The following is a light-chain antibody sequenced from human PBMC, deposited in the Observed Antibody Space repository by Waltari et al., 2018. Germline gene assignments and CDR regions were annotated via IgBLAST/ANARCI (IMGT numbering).Light chain of an antibody. Sequence: SSVLTQPPSVSVAPGKTARITCGENNIGDKSVHWYKQKPGQAPVMVIYDDGGRPSGIPERFSGSNSGNTATLTISRVEAGDEADYYCQVWDSTSGVVFGGGTKLTVL. CDR1: NIGDKS. V-gene: IGLV3-21*04. CDR2: DDG. CDR3: QVWDSTSGVV. J-gene: IGLJ2*01.